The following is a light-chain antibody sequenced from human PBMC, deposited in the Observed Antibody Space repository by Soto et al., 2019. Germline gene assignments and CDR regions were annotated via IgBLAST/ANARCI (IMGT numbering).Light chain of an antibody. Sequence: QSALTQPPSASGSPGQSVTISCTGTSSEVGGYNYVSWYQQHPGKAPKLMIYEVSKRPSGVPDRFSGSKSGNTASLTVSGLQAEDEAYYYCSSYAGSNNLVFGGGTKLTVL. J-gene: IGLJ2*01. CDR2: EVS. V-gene: IGLV2-8*01. CDR1: SSEVGGYNY. CDR3: SSYAGSNNLV.